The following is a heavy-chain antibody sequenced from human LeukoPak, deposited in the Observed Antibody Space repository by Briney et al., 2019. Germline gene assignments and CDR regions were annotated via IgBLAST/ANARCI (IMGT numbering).Heavy chain of an antibody. V-gene: IGHV1-69*13. CDR3: AREDLGRAFDI. J-gene: IGHJ3*02. CDR1: GSTFSSYA. Sequence: SVKVSCKASGSTFSSYAISWVRQAPGQGLEWMGEIIPIFGTANYAQKFQGRVTITADESTSTAYMELSSLRSEDTAVYYCAREDLGRAFDIWGQGTMVTVSS. CDR2: IIPIFGTA. D-gene: IGHD7-27*01.